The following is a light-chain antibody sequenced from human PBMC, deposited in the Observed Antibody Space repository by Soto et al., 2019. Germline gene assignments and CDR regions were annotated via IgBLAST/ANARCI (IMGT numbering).Light chain of an antibody. CDR3: SSYTSSSTLL. CDR1: SSDIGGFNR. J-gene: IGLJ2*01. V-gene: IGLV2-14*01. CDR2: DVG. Sequence: QSALTQPASVSGSPGQSITISCPGTSSDIGGFNRVSWYQQHPGKAPKLMIFDVGYRPSGVSNRFSASKSGNTASLTISGFQAEDEADYYCSSYTSSSTLLFGGGTKLTVL.